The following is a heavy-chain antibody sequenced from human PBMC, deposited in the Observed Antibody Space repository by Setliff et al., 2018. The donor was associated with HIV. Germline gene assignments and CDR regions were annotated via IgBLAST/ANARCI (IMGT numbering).Heavy chain of an antibody. J-gene: IGHJ6*02. CDR1: GFSFSLYA. CDR2: ISGSGRKT. CDR3: AKVPLFVVVPAALGGMDV. Sequence: GGSLRLSCKATGFSFSLYAMSWVRQAPGKGLEWVSSISGSGRKTYYGDSVKGRFTISRDNSWGTVDLQMNTLRAEDTAVYYCAKVPLFVVVPAALGGMDVWDQGTTVTVSS. D-gene: IGHD2-2*01. V-gene: IGHV3-23*01.